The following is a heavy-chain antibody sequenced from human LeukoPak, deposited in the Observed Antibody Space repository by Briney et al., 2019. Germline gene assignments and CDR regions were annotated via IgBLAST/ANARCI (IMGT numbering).Heavy chain of an antibody. CDR3: AIRKTMVVTPFLDAFDI. V-gene: IGHV1-69*05. D-gene: IGHD4-23*01. J-gene: IGHJ3*02. CDR1: GGTFSSYA. CDR2: IIPIFGTA. Sequence: SVKVSCKASGGTFSSYAISWVRQAPGQGLEWMGGIIPIFGTANYAQKFQGRVTITTGESTSTAYMELSSLRSEDTAVYYCAIRKTMVVTPFLDAFDIWGQGTMVTVSS.